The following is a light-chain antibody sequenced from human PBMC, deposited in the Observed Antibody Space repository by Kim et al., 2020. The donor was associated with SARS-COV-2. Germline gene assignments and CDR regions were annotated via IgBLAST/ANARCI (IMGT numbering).Light chain of an antibody. Sequence: LGQTVRITCQGDSLRSYYASWYQQKPGQAPVLVIYGKNNRPSGIPDRFSGSSSGNTASLTITGAQAEDEADYYCNSRDSSGNHLGVFGGGTQLTVL. CDR1: SLRSYY. CDR2: GKN. V-gene: IGLV3-19*01. CDR3: NSRDSSGNHLGV. J-gene: IGLJ2*01.